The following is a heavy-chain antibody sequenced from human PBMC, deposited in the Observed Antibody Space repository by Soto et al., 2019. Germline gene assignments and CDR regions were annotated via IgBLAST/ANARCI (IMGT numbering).Heavy chain of an antibody. CDR1: GFTFRDFY. CDR2: ISGSSSTI. D-gene: IGHD2-8*01. V-gene: IGHV3-11*01. CDR3: ARVSFHSFDTNEDAFDI. Sequence: PGGSLRLSCTASGFTFRDFYMSWIRQAPGKGLEWVSYISGSSSTISYADSVRGRFTISRDNAKNSLSLHMNSLRAEDTAVYYCARVSFHSFDTNEDAFDIWGQGTVVTVSS. J-gene: IGHJ3*02.